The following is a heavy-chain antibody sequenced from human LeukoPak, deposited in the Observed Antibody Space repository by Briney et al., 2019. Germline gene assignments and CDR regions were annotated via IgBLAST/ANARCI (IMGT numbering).Heavy chain of an antibody. CDR3: ARGSSSWPDY. CDR2: IYHSGST. V-gene: IGHV4-30-2*01. CDR1: GGSISSGGYY. Sequence: SQTLSLTCTVSGGSISSGGYYWSWIRQPPGKGLEWIGYIYHSGSTYYNPSLKSRVTMSVDRSKNQFSLKLSSVTAADTAVYYCARGSSSWPDYWGQGTLVTVSS. D-gene: IGHD6-13*01. J-gene: IGHJ4*02.